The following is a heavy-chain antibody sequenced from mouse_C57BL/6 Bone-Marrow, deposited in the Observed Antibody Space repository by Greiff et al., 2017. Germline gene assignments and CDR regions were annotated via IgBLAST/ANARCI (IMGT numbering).Heavy chain of an antibody. CDR3: ARYNDYEGYAMDY. CDR1: GFTFTDYY. CDR2: IRNKANGYTT. V-gene: IGHV7-3*01. D-gene: IGHD2-4*01. Sequence: EVKLVESGGGLVQPGGSLSLSCAASGFTFTDYYMSWVRQPPGKALEWLGFIRNKANGYTTEYSASVKGRFTISRDNSQSILYLQMNALRAEDSATYYCARYNDYEGYAMDYWGQGTSVTVSS. J-gene: IGHJ4*01.